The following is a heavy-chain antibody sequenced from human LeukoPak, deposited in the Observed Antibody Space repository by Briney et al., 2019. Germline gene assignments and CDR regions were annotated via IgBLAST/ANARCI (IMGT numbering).Heavy chain of an antibody. D-gene: IGHD1-7*01. CDR1: GYSISSGYY. CDR3: ARLPYDWNYWFDP. V-gene: IGHV4-38-2*01. CDR2: IYHTGNT. J-gene: IGHJ5*02. Sequence: SETLSLTCAVSGYSISSGYYWGWIRPPPGKGLEWIGSIYHTGNTYYNPSLKSPVAMSVDTSKNQFSLKPSSVTAADTAVYYCARLPYDWNYWFDPWGQGTLVTVSS.